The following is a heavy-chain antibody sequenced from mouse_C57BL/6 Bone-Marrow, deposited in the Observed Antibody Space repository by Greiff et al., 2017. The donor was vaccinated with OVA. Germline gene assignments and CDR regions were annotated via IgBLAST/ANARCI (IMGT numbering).Heavy chain of an antibody. Sequence: VQLKQSVAELVRPGASVKLSCTASGFNIKNTYMHWVKQRPEQGLEWIGRIDPANGNTKYAPKFQGKATITADTSSNTAYLQLSSLTSEDTAIYYCASEFITTVPAGDYWGQGTTLTVSS. CDR3: ASEFITTVPAGDY. CDR1: GFNIKNTY. D-gene: IGHD1-1*01. J-gene: IGHJ2*01. V-gene: IGHV14-3*01. CDR2: IDPANGNT.